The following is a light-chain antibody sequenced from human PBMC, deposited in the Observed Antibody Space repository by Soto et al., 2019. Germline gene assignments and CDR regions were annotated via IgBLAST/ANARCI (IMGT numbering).Light chain of an antibody. CDR2: EVN. Sequence: QSVLTQPASVSGSTGQSITISCTGTSSDVGGYNYVSWYQQHPGKAPKLMIFEVNSRPSGVSNRFSGSKSGNTASLTISGLQAEDEADYYSSSYTSSSLYVYGNGTKGTVL. J-gene: IGLJ1*01. CDR3: SSYTSSSLYV. V-gene: IGLV2-14*01. CDR1: SSDVGGYNY.